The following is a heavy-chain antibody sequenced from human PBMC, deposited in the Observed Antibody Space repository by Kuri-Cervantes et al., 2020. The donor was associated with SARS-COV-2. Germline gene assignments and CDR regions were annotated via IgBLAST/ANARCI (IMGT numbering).Heavy chain of an antibody. CDR2: IYTSGST. CDR1: GGSISSYY. D-gene: IGHD1-26*01. V-gene: IGHV4-4*07. Sequence: SETLSLTCTVSGGSISSYYWSWIRQPAGKGLEWIGRIYTSGSTNYNPSLKSRVTMSVDTSKNQFSLKLSSVTAADTAVYYCARTLRTLSYGLSEWFDPWGQGTLVTVSS. CDR3: ARTLRTLSYGLSEWFDP. J-gene: IGHJ5*02.